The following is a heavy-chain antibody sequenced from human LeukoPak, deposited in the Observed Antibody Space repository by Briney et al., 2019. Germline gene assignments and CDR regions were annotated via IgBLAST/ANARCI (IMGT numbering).Heavy chain of an antibody. D-gene: IGHD3-9*01. Sequence: ASVKVSCKXSGYTFTGYAMHWVRQAPGQGLEWVGRIDPNSGGTNYAQDFQGRVTITRDTSINTAYMELSSLRSDDTAMYYCTRDLTISGPIGIWGQGTLVTVSA. CDR3: TRDLTISGPIGI. CDR1: GYTFTGYA. J-gene: IGHJ4*02. V-gene: IGHV1-2*06. CDR2: IDPNSGGT.